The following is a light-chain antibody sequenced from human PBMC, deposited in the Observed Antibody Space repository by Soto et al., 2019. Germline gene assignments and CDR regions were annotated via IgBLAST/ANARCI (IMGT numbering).Light chain of an antibody. V-gene: IGKV3-20*01. CDR1: QSFSSSY. Sequence: PGARATLSCRASQSFSSSYLAWYQQKPGQAPRLLIYGASSSATGIPDRFSGSGSGTDFTLTISRLEPEDFAVYYCQQYGSSPFTFGPGTKGISN. J-gene: IGKJ3*01. CDR2: GAS. CDR3: QQYGSSPFT.